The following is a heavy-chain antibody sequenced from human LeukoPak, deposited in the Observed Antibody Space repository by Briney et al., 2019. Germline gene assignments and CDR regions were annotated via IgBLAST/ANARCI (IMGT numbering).Heavy chain of an antibody. CDR1: GFTFSRYS. J-gene: IGHJ4*02. CDR3: ARDGGATMVRGVATYDS. Sequence: GGSLRHSCAASGFTFSRYSMNWVRQAPGKGLEWVSYISRSSSTIHYADSVKGRFTISRDNAKSSLFLQMNSLRAEDTAVYYCARDGGATMVRGVATYDSWGQGTLVTVSS. CDR2: ISRSSSTI. V-gene: IGHV3-48*04. D-gene: IGHD3-10*01.